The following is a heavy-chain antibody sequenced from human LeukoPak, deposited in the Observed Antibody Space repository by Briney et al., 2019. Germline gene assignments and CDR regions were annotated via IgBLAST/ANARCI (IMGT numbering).Heavy chain of an antibody. D-gene: IGHD6-13*01. V-gene: IGHV4-4*07. J-gene: IGHJ5*02. CDR1: GGSISSYY. CDR2: IYTSGST. Sequence: SETLSLTCTVSGGSISSYYWSWIRQPAGKGLEWIGRIYTSGSTNYNPSLKSRVTMSDTSKNQFSLKLSSVTAADTAVYYCARDSSSWYLNWFDPWGQGTLVTVSS. CDR3: ARDSSSWYLNWFDP.